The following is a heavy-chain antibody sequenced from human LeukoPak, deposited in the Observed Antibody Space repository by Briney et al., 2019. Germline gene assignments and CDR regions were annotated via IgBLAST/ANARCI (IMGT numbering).Heavy chain of an antibody. D-gene: IGHD3-22*01. J-gene: IGHJ4*02. CDR1: GFTFDDYA. V-gene: IGHV3-9*01. Sequence: GRSLRLSCAASGFTFDDYAMHWVRQAPGKGLEWVSGISWNSGSIGYADSVKGRFTISRDNAKNPLYLQMNSLRAEDTALYYCAKAQGMIVAGIDYWGQGTLVTVSS. CDR3: AKAQGMIVAGIDY. CDR2: ISWNSGSI.